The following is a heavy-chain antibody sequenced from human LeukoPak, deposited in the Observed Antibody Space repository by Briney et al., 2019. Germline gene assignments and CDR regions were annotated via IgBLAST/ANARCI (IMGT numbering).Heavy chain of an antibody. J-gene: IGHJ4*02. CDR3: ARGRIGPDY. CDR2: IWYDGSNK. Sequence: GGSLRLSCAASGFTLSSFGMHWVRQAPGKGLEWVAVIWYDGSNKYYADSVKGRFTISRDNSQNTLYLQMNSLGADDTAIYYCARGRIGPDYWGQGTLVTVSS. V-gene: IGHV3-33*01. CDR1: GFTLSSFG. D-gene: IGHD3/OR15-3a*01.